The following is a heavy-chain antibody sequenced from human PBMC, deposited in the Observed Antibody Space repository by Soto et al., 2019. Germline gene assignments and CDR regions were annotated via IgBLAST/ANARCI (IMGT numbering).Heavy chain of an antibody. CDR1: GVTFSDYY. CDR2: ISDSAAFT. J-gene: IGHJ4*02. D-gene: IGHD2-15*01. CDR3: ARAVGGSFLFDY. V-gene: IGHV3-11*05. Sequence: PXGSLTLSCSASGVTFSDYYMGRVRQAPGKGLEWVSFISDSAAFTSYADSVKGRFTVSRDNAKNSLYLRLNSLTAEDTAVYFCARAVGGSFLFDYWGPGSLVTVSS.